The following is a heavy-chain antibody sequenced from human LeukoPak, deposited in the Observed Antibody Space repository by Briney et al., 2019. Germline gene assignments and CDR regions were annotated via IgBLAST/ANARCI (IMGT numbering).Heavy chain of an antibody. Sequence: PGGSLRLSCAASGFTFSTYSMNWVRQAPGKGLKWVSSISSSSSYIYYADSVKGRFTISRDNAKNSLYLQMNSLRAEDMAVYYCARDGRGAVAGFDYWGQGTLVTVSS. CDR2: ISSSSSYI. D-gene: IGHD6-19*01. V-gene: IGHV3-21*01. J-gene: IGHJ4*02. CDR1: GFTFSTYS. CDR3: ARDGRGAVAGFDY.